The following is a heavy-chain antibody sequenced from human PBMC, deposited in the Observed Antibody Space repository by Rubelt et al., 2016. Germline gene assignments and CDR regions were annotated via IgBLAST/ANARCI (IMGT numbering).Heavy chain of an antibody. CDR2: INAGNGNP. CDR1: GYTFTSYA. Sequence: QVQLVQSGAEVKKPGASVKVSCKASGYTFTSYAMHWVRQAPGPRLEWMGWINAGNGNPKYSQKFQGRVTITRYTSASTAYMELSSLRSEDTAVYYCARAQRIRLLMVYAPTFDYWGQGTLVTVSS. D-gene: IGHD2-8*01. CDR3: ARAQRIRLLMVYAPTFDY. J-gene: IGHJ4*02. V-gene: IGHV1-3*01.